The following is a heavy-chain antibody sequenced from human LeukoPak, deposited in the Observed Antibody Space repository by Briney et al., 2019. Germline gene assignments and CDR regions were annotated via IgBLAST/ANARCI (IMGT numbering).Heavy chain of an antibody. CDR3: ARGEFYCGGDCYVDY. Sequence: PSETLSLTCAVYGGSFSPYYWSWIRQPPGKGLEWIGEINHSGSTNYNPSLKSRVTISVDTSKNQFSLKLSSVTAADTAVHYCARGEFYCGGDCYVDYWGQGTLVTVSS. CDR2: INHSGST. D-gene: IGHD2-21*02. CDR1: GGSFSPYY. V-gene: IGHV4-34*01. J-gene: IGHJ4*02.